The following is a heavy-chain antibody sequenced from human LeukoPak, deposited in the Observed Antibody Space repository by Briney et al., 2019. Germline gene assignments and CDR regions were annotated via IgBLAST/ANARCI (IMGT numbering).Heavy chain of an antibody. CDR3: ASSTLDIVVVPAAKHYYYYGMDV. D-gene: IGHD2-2*03. V-gene: IGHV4-59*08. CDR2: IYYSGST. J-gene: IGHJ6*02. Sequence: SETLSLTCTVSGGSISSYHWSWIRQPPGKGLEWIGYIYYSGSTNYNPSLKSRVTISVDTSKNQFSLKLSSLTAADTAVYYCASSTLDIVVVPAAKHYYYYGMDVWGQGSTVTVSS. CDR1: GGSISSYH.